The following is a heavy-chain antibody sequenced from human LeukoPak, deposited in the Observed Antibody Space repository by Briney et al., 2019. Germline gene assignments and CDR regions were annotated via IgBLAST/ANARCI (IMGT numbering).Heavy chain of an antibody. J-gene: IGHJ4*02. CDR3: ARQGYSSSSGLGY. V-gene: IGHV4-39*01. CDR2: IYYSGST. Sequence: SETLSLTCTVSGGSISSSSYYWGWIRQPPGKGLEWIGSIYYSGSTYYNPSLKSRVTISVDTSKNQFSLKLSSVTAADTAVYYCARQGYSSSSGLGYWGQGTLVTVSS. CDR1: GGSISSSSYY. D-gene: IGHD6-6*01.